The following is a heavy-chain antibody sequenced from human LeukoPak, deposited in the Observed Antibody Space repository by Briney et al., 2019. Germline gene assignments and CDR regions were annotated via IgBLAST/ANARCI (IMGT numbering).Heavy chain of an antibody. CDR1: GFTFSAHW. J-gene: IGHJ4*02. CDR2: IKQDESEK. V-gene: IGHV3-7*03. Sequence: GGSLRLSCAASGFTFSAHWMSWVRQAPGKGLEWVANIKQDESEKSYVDSVKGRFTISRDSAKKSLYLQMNSLRAEDTAVYYCAKSATVGIKAPFDCWGQGALVTVSS. D-gene: IGHD1-26*01. CDR3: AKSATVGIKAPFDC.